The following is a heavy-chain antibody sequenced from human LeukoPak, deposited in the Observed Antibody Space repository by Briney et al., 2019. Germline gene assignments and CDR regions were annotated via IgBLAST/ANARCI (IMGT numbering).Heavy chain of an antibody. Sequence: ARSMRLSCAASGFTFSIYTMNWVRQAPGKGLEWVSVIYYDGSNKYYADSVKGRFTISRDNSKNMLYLQTSSLRAEDTAVYYCAKPYLAGGAAGTFDSWGQGTLVTVSS. CDR3: AKPYLAGGAAGTFDS. V-gene: IGHV3-30*18. D-gene: IGHD6-13*01. CDR2: IYYDGSNK. CDR1: GFTFSIYT. J-gene: IGHJ4*02.